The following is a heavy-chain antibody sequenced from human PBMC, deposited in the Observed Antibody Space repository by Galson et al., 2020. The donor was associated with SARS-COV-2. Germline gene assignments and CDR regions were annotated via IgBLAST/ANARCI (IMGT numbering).Heavy chain of an antibody. D-gene: IGHD6-19*01. CDR3: ARSFSGWYNYGMDV. Sequence: GGSLRLSCAASGFTVSDKYMAWVRQAPGKGPEWVSLTYSGGYTFFADSVKGRFTVSRDSSRNTLSLQMSSLRAEDTALYYCARSFSGWYNYGMDVWGQGTTVTVSS. CDR2: TYSGGYT. V-gene: IGHV3-66*01. CDR1: GFTVSDKY. J-gene: IGHJ6*02.